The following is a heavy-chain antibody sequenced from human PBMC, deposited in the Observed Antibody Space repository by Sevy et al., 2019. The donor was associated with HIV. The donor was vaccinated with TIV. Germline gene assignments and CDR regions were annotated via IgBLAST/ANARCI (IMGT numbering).Heavy chain of an antibody. CDR2: IHSSGTT. CDR3: TRAHPVRSGDDSLYWFDP. D-gene: IGHD5-12*01. V-gene: IGHV4-59*01. CDR1: SGSISSYY. Sequence: SETLSLTCTVSSGSISSYYWSWIRQPPGKGLEYIGYIHSSGTTNYNPSLKSRVTISVDTSKNQFSLNLSSVTAADTALYYCTRAHPVRSGDDSLYWFDPWGQGTLVTVSS. J-gene: IGHJ5*02.